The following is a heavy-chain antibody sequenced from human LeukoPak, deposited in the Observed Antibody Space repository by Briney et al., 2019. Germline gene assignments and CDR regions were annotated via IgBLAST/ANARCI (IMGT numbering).Heavy chain of an antibody. CDR2: LYTSWTT. CDR3: VRDVANWEEPNDAFDI. Sequence: SGTLSLTCSGSGCSLSCCYWNWVRPPAAKGLAGLGRLYTSWTTNYNPSLKSRGTMSVDSSKNQCSLKLTSVTAADTAVYYCVRDVANWEEPNDAFDIWGQGTMVTVSS. D-gene: IGHD1-26*01. CDR1: GCSLSCCY. J-gene: IGHJ3*02. V-gene: IGHV4-4*07.